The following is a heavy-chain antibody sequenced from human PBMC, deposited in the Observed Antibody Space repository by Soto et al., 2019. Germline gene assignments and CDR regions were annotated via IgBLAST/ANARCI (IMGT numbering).Heavy chain of an antibody. Sequence: ASVEVSCKXSGGTFSSYAISWVRQAPGQGLEWMGGIIPIFGTANYAQKFQGRVTITADESTSTAYMELSSLRSEDTAVYYCARKLAHAFDIWGQGTMVTV. J-gene: IGHJ3*02. V-gene: IGHV1-69*13. CDR2: IIPIFGTA. CDR1: GGTFSSYA. CDR3: ARKLAHAFDI. D-gene: IGHD6-6*01.